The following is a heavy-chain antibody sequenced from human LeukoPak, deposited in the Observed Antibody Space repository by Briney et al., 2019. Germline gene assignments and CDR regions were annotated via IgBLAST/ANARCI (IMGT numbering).Heavy chain of an antibody. CDR3: ARARRYSSGWYQRGYYFDY. J-gene: IGHJ4*02. D-gene: IGHD6-19*01. Sequence: SETLSLTCTVSGGSISSYYWSWIRQPAGKGLEWIGRIYTSGSPNYNPSLKSRVTMSVDTSKNQFSLERSSVTAADTAVYYCARARRYSSGWYQRGYYFDYWGQGTLVTVSS. CDR2: IYTSGSP. CDR1: GGSISSYY. V-gene: IGHV4-4*07.